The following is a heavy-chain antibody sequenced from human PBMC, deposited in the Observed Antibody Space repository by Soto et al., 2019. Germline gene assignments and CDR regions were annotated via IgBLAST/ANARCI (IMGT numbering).Heavy chain of an antibody. CDR2: IYYSGST. CDR1: GGSISSYY. V-gene: IGHV4-59*08. J-gene: IGHJ4*02. D-gene: IGHD1-26*01. CDR3: ARVIRTWWEQLNYFDY. Sequence: PSETLSLTCTVSGGSISSYYWSWIRQPPGKGLEWIGYIYYSGSTNYNPSLKSRVTISVDTSKNQFSLKLSSVTAADTAEYYCARVIRTWWEQLNYFDYWGQGTLVTVSS.